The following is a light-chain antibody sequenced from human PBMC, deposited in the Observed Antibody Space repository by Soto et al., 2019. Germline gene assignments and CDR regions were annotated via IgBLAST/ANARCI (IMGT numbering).Light chain of an antibody. V-gene: IGKV3-15*01. J-gene: IGKJ4*01. CDR2: AAS. CDR1: QSVGSA. Sequence: EIVMTQSPATLSVSPGETATLSCRASQSVGSAVAWYQHKPGQAPRLLIVAASIRATGVPGRFTGGGSGTEFILTISSLQSEDFAVYYRQQYRNWPPLTFGGGTTVEIK. CDR3: QQYRNWPPLT.